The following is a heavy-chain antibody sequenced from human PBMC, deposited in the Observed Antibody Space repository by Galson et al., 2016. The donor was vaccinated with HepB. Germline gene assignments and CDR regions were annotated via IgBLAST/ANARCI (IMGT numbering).Heavy chain of an antibody. CDR3: ARLASGNYYGVDV. D-gene: IGHD1-1*01. CDR2: IDYSRTT. Sequence: EPLSLTCSVSGGSIRIFAYYWGWIRQPPGRGLEWIGSIDYSRTTYYNPSLESRVTMSVDAPKGQFSLNLRSVTAADTAVYYCARLASGNYYGVDVWGNGTTVTVSS. CDR1: GGSIRIFAYY. J-gene: IGHJ6*04. V-gene: IGHV4-39*01.